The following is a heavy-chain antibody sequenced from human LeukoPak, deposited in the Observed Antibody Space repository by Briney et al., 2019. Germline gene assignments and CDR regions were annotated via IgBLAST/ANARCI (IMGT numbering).Heavy chain of an antibody. CDR2: ISYDGSNK. J-gene: IGHJ3*02. CDR1: GFTFSSYA. D-gene: IGHD3-22*01. CDR3: ARKNYDRAFDI. V-gene: IGHV3-30-3*01. Sequence: GGSLRLSCAASGFTFSSYAMHWVRQAPGKGLEWVAVISYDGSNKYYADSVKGRFTISRDNSKNTLYLQMNSLRAEDTAVYYCARKNYDRAFDIWGQGTMVTVSS.